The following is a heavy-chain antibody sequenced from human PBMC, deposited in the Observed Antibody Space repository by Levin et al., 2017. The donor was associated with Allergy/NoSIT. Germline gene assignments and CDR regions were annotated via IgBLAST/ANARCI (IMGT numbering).Heavy chain of an antibody. CDR1: GFTFSSYS. CDR2: ISSSSSYI. V-gene: IGHV3-21*01. J-gene: IGHJ6*02. D-gene: IGHD5-18*01. Sequence: PGGSLRLSCAASGFTFSSYSMNWVRQAPGKGLEWVSSISSSSSYIYYADSVKGRFTISRDNAKNSLYLQMNSLRAEDTAVYYCARDYPKGIPYGMDAWGQGTTVTVSS. CDR3: ARDYPKGIPYGMDA.